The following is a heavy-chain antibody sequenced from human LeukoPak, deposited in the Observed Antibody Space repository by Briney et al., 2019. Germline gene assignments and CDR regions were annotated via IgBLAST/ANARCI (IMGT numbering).Heavy chain of an antibody. J-gene: IGHJ4*02. CDR3: ARGDHGFVLDY. CDR2: IYYSGST. CDR1: GGSISSYY. D-gene: IGHD2-8*01. V-gene: IGHV4-59*01. Sequence: PSETLSLTCTVSGGSISSYYWSWIQQPPGKGLEWIGYIYYSGSTNYNPSLKSRVTISVDTSKNQFSLKLSSVTAADTAVYYCARGDHGFVLDYWGQGTLVTVSS.